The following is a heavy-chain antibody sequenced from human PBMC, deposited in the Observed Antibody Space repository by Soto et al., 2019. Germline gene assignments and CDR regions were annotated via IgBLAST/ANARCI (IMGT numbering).Heavy chain of an antibody. J-gene: IGHJ6*02. V-gene: IGHV4-34*01. Sequence: SETLSLTCAVYGGSFSGYYWSWIRQPPGKGLEWIGEINHSGSTNYNPSLKSRVTISVDTSKNQFSLKLSSVTAADTAVYYCARAGYVTIFGVVEYYYYGMDVWGQGTTVTVSS. CDR3: ARAGYVTIFGVVEYYYYGMDV. CDR2: INHSGST. CDR1: GGSFSGYY. D-gene: IGHD3-3*01.